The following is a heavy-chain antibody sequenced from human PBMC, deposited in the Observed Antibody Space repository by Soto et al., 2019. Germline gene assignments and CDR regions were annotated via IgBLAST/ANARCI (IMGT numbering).Heavy chain of an antibody. CDR1: GGSISSSNW. CDR3: ARVYSYDILTGRGDAFDI. D-gene: IGHD3-9*01. J-gene: IGHJ3*02. Sequence: SETLSLTCAVSGGSISSSNWWSWVRQPPGKGLEWIGEIYHSGSTDYNPSLKSRVTISVDKSKNQFSLKLSSVAAADTAVYYCARVYSYDILTGRGDAFDIWGQGTMVTVSS. CDR2: IYHSGST. V-gene: IGHV4-4*02.